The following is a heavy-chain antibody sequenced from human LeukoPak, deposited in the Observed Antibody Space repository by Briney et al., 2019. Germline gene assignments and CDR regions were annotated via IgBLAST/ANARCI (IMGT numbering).Heavy chain of an antibody. CDR2: IAYDGSNK. CDR3: AKYAAAGAYDRHSEIDS. CDR1: GFTFGRYA. D-gene: IGHD3-22*01. J-gene: IGHJ4*02. V-gene: IGHV3-30*18. Sequence: TGGSLRLSCTASGFTFGRYAMHWLRQAPGRGLEWVAVIAYDGSNKYSADSLKGQGRFTISRDNSKTTLFLEMNSLRPEDTAVYYCAKYAAAGAYDRHSEIDSWGQGTLVTVSS.